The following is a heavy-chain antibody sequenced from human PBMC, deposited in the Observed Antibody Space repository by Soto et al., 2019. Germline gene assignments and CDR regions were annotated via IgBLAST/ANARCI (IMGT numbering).Heavy chain of an antibody. CDR3: ARDALGGPLLATIHFDN. D-gene: IGHD5-12*01. CDR1: GYTFINHG. Sequence: QVQLLQSGGEVKKPGASVKVSCKASGYTFINHGISWVRQAPGQGLEWMGWLNVYNGDINYAQKFRGRVTMTADTSTRTAYMELRSLRSDDTAVYHCARDALGGPLLATIHFDNWCQATLVTVSS. J-gene: IGHJ4*02. CDR2: LNVYNGDI. V-gene: IGHV1-18*04.